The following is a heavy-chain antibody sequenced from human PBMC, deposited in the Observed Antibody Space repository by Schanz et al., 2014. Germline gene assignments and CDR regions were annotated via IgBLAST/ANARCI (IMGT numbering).Heavy chain of an antibody. V-gene: IGHV3-66*01. CDR1: GFSVGNKY. CDR2: IYIGGNT. Sequence: ERLVESGGGLVQPGGSLRLSCAASGFSVGNKYMNWVRQAPGKGLEWVSFIYIGGNTYYADSVKGRFTISRDNSKNTVYIQMNSLRAEDTAVYYCVRDSFFAFDYWGQGTLVTVSS. J-gene: IGHJ4*02. D-gene: IGHD3-3*01. CDR3: VRDSFFAFDY.